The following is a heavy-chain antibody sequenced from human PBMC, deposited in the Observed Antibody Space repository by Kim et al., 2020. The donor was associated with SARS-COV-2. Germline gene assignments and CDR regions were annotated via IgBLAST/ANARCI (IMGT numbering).Heavy chain of an antibody. CDR1: GFTFSGSA. CDR2: ISSKANNYAT. Sequence: GGSLRLSCSASGFTFSGSAIHWVRQASGKGLEWVGRISSKANNYATIYAASVTGRFSISRDDSDNTAYLQMNSLKTEDTAVYYCTTPLEYCAVTGCFPNWGQGTPVTVSS. V-gene: IGHV3-73*01. J-gene: IGHJ4*02. D-gene: IGHD2-2*01. CDR3: TTPLEYCAVTGCFPN.